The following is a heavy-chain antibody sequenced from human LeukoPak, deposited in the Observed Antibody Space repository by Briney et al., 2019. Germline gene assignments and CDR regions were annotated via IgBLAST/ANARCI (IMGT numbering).Heavy chain of an antibody. V-gene: IGHV1-2*02. Sequence: ASVKVSCKASGYTFTIYDINWVRQATGQGLEWMGWINPNSGGTNYAQKFQGRVTMTRDTSISTVYMELSRLRSDDTAVYYCARSEVYPNDYWGQGTLVTVSS. CDR1: GYTFTIYD. CDR2: INPNSGGT. CDR3: ARSEVYPNDY. J-gene: IGHJ4*02. D-gene: IGHD1-14*01.